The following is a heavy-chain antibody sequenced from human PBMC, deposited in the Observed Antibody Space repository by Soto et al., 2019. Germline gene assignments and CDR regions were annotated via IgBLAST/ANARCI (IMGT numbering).Heavy chain of an antibody. CDR3: ARRPTEPLSRGSMKGWFDP. D-gene: IGHD6-25*01. Sequence: QLQLQESGPGLVKPSETLSLTCTVSGGSISSSSYYWGWIRQPPGKGLEWIGSIYYSGSTYYNPSLKRRVTISVDTSKNQFSLKLSSVNAADTAVYYCARRPTEPLSRGSMKGWFDPWGQGTLVTVSS. CDR1: GGSISSSSYY. V-gene: IGHV4-39*01. CDR2: IYYSGST. J-gene: IGHJ5*02.